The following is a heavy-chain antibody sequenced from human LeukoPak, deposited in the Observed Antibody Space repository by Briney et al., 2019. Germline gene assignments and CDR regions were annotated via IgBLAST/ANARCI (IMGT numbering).Heavy chain of an antibody. CDR1: GFTFSSYG. J-gene: IGHJ4*02. Sequence: GGSLRLSCAASGFTFSSYGMHWVRQAPGKGLEWVAVISYDGSNKYYADSVKGRFTISRDNSKNTLYLQVNSLRAEDTAVYYCARDYYGSGSYLDYWGQGTLVTVSS. CDR2: ISYDGSNK. V-gene: IGHV3-30*03. D-gene: IGHD3-10*01. CDR3: ARDYYGSGSYLDY.